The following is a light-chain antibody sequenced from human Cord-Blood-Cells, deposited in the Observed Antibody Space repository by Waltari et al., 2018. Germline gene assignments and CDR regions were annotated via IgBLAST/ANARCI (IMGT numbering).Light chain of an antibody. CDR3: AAWDDSLSGWV. Sequence: QSVLTQPPSASGTPGQRVTISCSGSSSNIGSNYVYWYQHLPGTAPKLLIYRNNQRPSGVPDRFSGSKSGSSASRAISGLRSEDEADYYWAAWDDSLSGWVFGGGTKLTVL. CDR2: RNN. CDR1: SSNIGSNY. J-gene: IGLJ3*02. V-gene: IGLV1-47*01.